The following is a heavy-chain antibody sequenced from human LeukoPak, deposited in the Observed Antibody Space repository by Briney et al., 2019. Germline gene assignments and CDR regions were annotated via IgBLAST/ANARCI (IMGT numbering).Heavy chain of an antibody. Sequence: GGSLRLSCAASRFTFSHSAMTWVRQAPGKGLEWVSTISATGSNTYYTDSVKGRFTISRDNSKNTLYLQLNSLRAEDTALYYCAKEVNNGFDYWGQGTLVTVSS. J-gene: IGHJ4*02. V-gene: IGHV3-23*01. CDR2: ISATGSNT. CDR1: RFTFSHSA. CDR3: AKEVNNGFDY. D-gene: IGHD1-14*01.